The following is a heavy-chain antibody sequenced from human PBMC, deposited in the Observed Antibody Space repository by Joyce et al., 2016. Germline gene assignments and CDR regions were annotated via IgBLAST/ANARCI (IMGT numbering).Heavy chain of an antibody. CDR2: INPSGGST. CDR1: GYTFTNYY. J-gene: IGHJ6*02. V-gene: IGHV1-46*01. D-gene: IGHD5-18*01. Sequence: QVQLVQSGAEVQKPGASVKVSCKASGYTFTNYYRHWVRQAPGQGLECMGIINPSGGSTNSAQKFQGRVTMTRDTSTSTVYMELSSLRSEDTAVYYCARDTAMATGYYYYGMDVWGQGTTVTVSS. CDR3: ARDTAMATGYYYYGMDV.